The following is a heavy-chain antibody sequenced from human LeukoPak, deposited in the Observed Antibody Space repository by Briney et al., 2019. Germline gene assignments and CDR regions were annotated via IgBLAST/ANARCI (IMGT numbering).Heavy chain of an antibody. CDR2: IFDENNK. D-gene: IGHD1-14*01. J-gene: IGHJ4*02. Sequence: GGSLGLSCIASGFTFSTFAMHWVRQAPGKGPEWVAVIFDENNKFHADSVKGRFTISRDNSKNTLYLQMNSLTTEDTAVYYCAGDPIAAEPDYFDYWGQGTLVTVSS. V-gene: IGHV3-30*04. CDR3: AGDPIAAEPDYFDY. CDR1: GFTFSTFA.